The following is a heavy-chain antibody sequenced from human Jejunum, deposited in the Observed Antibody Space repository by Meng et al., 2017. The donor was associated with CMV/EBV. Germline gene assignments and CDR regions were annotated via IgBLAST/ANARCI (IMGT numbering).Heavy chain of an antibody. J-gene: IGHJ4*02. CDR2: INPSGGST. CDR3: ARGRPPNSYDILTGFHYFFDY. CDR1: Y. D-gene: IGHD3-9*01. Sequence: YVRWVRQAPGQGLEWMGIINPSGGSTSYAQKLQGRVTMTRDTSASTVYMELSSLRSEDTAVYFCARGRPPNSYDILTGFHYFFDYWGQGTLVTVSS. V-gene: IGHV1-46*01.